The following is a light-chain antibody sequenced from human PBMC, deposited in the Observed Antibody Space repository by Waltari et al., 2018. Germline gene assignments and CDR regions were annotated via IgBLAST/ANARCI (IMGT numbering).Light chain of an antibody. Sequence: EIVMTQSPDSLAVSLGERAAINCKSSRSVLYNSNNKNYLAWYQQTPRQPPKLLINWASSRESGVPDRFSGSGSGTDFTLTISSLQAEDVAVYYCQQYYSSPISFGQGTRLEIK. CDR1: RSVLYNSNNKNY. V-gene: IGKV4-1*01. CDR3: QQYYSSPIS. J-gene: IGKJ5*01. CDR2: WAS.